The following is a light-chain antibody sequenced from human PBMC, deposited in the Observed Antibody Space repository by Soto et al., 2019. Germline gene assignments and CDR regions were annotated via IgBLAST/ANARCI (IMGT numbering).Light chain of an antibody. CDR2: GAS. CDR1: QSINTS. CDR3: QQTYSPPSIT. Sequence: DIQMTQSPSSLSASVGDRVTITCRASQSINTSLNWYQQQPGKAPKVLLYGASSLQGGVPSRFSGSGSGSDFTRTITRLQPEDFAIYYCQQTYSPPSITFGQGTRLDIK. V-gene: IGKV1-39*01. J-gene: IGKJ5*01.